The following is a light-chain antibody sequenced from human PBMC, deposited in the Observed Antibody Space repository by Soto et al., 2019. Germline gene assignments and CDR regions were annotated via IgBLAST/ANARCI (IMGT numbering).Light chain of an antibody. CDR2: GTS. CDR1: QDVSSSY. J-gene: IGKJ4*01. CDR3: QQHGSSLALT. V-gene: IGKV3-20*01. Sequence: EVVLTQSPGTLSLSPGERATLSCRASQDVSSSYLAWYQQKLGQAPRLLMYGTSNRATGIPDRFSGSGSGTDFTLTISRLEPEDFAVYYCQQHGSSLALTFGGGTKVDIK.